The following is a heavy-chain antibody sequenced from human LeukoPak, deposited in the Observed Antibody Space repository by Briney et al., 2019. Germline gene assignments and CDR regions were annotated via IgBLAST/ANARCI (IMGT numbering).Heavy chain of an antibody. V-gene: IGHV3-74*01. D-gene: IGHD6-19*01. CDR2: ISTDGAIT. CDR1: GFTFTSVW. CDR3: ARDAAVAGTRDYYYYYMDV. Sequence: GGSLRLSCAASGFTFTSVWMHWFRQAPGRGLVWISRISTDGAITGYADSVKGRFTISRDNAKNTLYLQMNSLRAEDTAVYYCARDAAVAGTRDYYYYYMDVCGKGTTVTVSS. J-gene: IGHJ6*03.